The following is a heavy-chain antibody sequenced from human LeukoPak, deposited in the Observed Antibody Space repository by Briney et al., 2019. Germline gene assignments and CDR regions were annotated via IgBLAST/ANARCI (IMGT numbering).Heavy chain of an antibody. Sequence: SETLSLTCAVYGGSFSGYYWSWIRQPPGKGLEWIGEINHSGSTNYNPSLKSRVTISVDTSKNQFSLKLSSVTAAYTAVYYCARLGVRVVPAAVFDYWGQGTLVTVSS. CDR1: GGSFSGYY. CDR2: INHSGST. J-gene: IGHJ4*02. CDR3: ARLGVRVVPAAVFDY. D-gene: IGHD2-2*01. V-gene: IGHV4-34*01.